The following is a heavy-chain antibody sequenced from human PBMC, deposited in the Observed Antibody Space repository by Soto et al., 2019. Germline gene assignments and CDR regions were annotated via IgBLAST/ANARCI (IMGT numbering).Heavy chain of an antibody. CDR1: GFTFNIFA. CDR2: TSYDGTYT. CDR3: TKDRQPLAFGYGLDV. V-gene: IGHV3-30*18. D-gene: IGHD2-21*01. J-gene: IGHJ6*02. Sequence: QVHLVESGGGVVQPGRSLRLSCAASGFTFNIFAMHWVRQAPGKGLEWVATTSYDGTYTFYAGSVEGRFTISRDDSNDTLFLLLSGLRPEYTAVYYCTKDRQPLAFGYGLDVWGQGTTVTVSS.